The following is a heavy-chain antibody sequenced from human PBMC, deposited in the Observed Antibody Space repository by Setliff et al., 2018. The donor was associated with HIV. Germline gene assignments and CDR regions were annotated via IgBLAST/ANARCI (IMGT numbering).Heavy chain of an antibody. CDR1: GGTFSTHA. Sequence: GASVKVSCKASGGTFSTHAINWVRQAPGQGLEWMGGIIPIFGTTHYAQKFQGRVTITTDESTNTAYMELGSLRSEDTAVYCCASVPMEYSGYNSDSGSYYYHYGLDVWGQGTTVTVSS. D-gene: IGHD5-12*01. V-gene: IGHV1-69*05. CDR3: ASVPMEYSGYNSDSGSYYYHYGLDV. J-gene: IGHJ6*02. CDR2: IIPIFGTT.